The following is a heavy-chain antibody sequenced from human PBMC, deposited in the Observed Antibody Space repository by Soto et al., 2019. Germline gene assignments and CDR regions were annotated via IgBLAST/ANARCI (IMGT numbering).Heavy chain of an antibody. CDR2: MNPNSGNT. V-gene: IGHV1-8*01. D-gene: IGHD4-17*01. Sequence: ASVKVSCKASGYTFTSYDINWVRQATGQGLEWMGWMNPNSGNTGYAQKFQGRVTMTRNTSISTAYMELSSLRSEDTAVYYCARVSVTTYYYYYGMDVWGPGTTVTVSS. CDR1: GYTFTSYD. CDR3: ARVSVTTYYYYYGMDV. J-gene: IGHJ6*02.